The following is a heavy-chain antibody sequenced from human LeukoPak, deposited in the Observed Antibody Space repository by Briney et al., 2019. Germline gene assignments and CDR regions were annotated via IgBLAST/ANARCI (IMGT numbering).Heavy chain of an antibody. CDR2: IYTSGST. J-gene: IGHJ4*02. Sequence: SETLSLTCTVSGGSISSGSYYWSWIRQPAGKGLEWIGRIYTSGSTNYNPSLKSRVTMSVDTSKNQFSLKLSSVTAADTAVYYCAREGDPWSSSSFDYWGQGTLVTVSS. V-gene: IGHV4-61*02. CDR1: GGSISSGSYY. D-gene: IGHD6-6*01. CDR3: AREGDPWSSSSFDY.